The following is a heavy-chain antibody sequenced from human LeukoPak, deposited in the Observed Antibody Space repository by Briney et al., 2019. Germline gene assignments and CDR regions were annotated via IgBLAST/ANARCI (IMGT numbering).Heavy chain of an antibody. V-gene: IGHV4-59*01. J-gene: IGHJ5*02. CDR2: IYYSGST. Sequence: TSETLSLTCTVSGGSISSYYWSWSRQPPGKGLEWIGYIYYSGSTNYNPSHKSRVTISVDTSKNQFSLKLSSVTAADTAVYYCARVSGWSNNWFDPWGQGTLVTVSS. CDR3: ARVSGWSNNWFDP. D-gene: IGHD3-10*01. CDR1: GGSISSYY.